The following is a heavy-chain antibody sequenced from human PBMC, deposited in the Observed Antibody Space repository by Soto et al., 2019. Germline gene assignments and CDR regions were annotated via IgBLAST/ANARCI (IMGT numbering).Heavy chain of an antibody. V-gene: IGHV4-34*01. Sequence: SETLSLTCAVYGGSFSGYYWSWIRQPPGKGLEWIGEINHSGSTNYNPSLKSRVTISVDTSKNQFSLKLSSVTAADTAVYYCARGKGLRYFDWFREPYYFDYWGQGTLVTVSS. D-gene: IGHD3-9*01. CDR2: INHSGST. J-gene: IGHJ4*02. CDR1: GGSFSGYY. CDR3: ARGKGLRYFDWFREPYYFDY.